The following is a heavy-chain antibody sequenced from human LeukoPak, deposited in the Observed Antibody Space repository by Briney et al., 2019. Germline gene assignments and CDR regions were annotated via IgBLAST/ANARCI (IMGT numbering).Heavy chain of an antibody. D-gene: IGHD3-3*01. CDR2: IYYSGST. J-gene: IGHJ4*02. V-gene: IGHV4-59*01. Sequence: SETLSLTCTVSGGSISSYYWSWIRQPPGKGLEWIGYIYYSGSTNYNPSLKSRVTISVDTSKNQFSLKLSSVTAADTAVYYCARGDYDFWSGYLPHDYWGQGTLVTVSS. CDR1: GGSISSYY. CDR3: ARGDYDFWSGYLPHDY.